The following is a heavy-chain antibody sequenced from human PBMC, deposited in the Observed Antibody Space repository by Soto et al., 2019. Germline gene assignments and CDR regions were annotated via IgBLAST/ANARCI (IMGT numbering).Heavy chain of an antibody. CDR3: ARINWNDFFYFDY. CDR1: GFTFSSYG. CDR2: IWYAGSNK. J-gene: IGHJ4*02. V-gene: IGHV3-33*01. D-gene: IGHD1-20*01. Sequence: QVQLVESGGGVVQPGRSLRLSCAASGFTFSSYGMHWVRQAPGKGLEWVAVIWYAGSNKYYADSVKGRFTISRDNSKNTLYLQMNSLRAEDTAVYYCARINWNDFFYFDYWGQGTLVTVSS.